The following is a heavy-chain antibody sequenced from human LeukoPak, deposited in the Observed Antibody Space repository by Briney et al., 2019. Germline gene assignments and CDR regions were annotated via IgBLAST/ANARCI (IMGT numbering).Heavy chain of an antibody. CDR2: IKQDGSEK. J-gene: IGHJ4*02. D-gene: IGHD3-22*01. Sequence: PGRSLRLSCAASGFTFSSYGMHWVRQAPGKGLEWVANIKQDGSEKYYVDSVKGRFTISRDNAKNSLYLQMHSLRAEDTAVYYCARASSSGYRGADFWGQGTLVTVSS. CDR1: GFTFSSYG. CDR3: ARASSSGYRGADF. V-gene: IGHV3-7*01.